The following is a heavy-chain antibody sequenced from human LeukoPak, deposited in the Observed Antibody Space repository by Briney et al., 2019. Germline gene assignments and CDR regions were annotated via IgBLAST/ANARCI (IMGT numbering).Heavy chain of an antibody. CDR3: ARQSYVSGYFDY. V-gene: IGHV1-2*02. D-gene: IGHD3-16*01. Sequence: ASVKVSCKASGYTFTGYYMHWVRQAPGQGLAWMGCINPNSGDTNYAQKFQGRVTITWDTSISTAYMELSSLRSDDTAVYFCARQSYVSGYFDYWGQGTLVTVSS. CDR1: GYTFTGYY. J-gene: IGHJ4*02. CDR2: INPNSGDT.